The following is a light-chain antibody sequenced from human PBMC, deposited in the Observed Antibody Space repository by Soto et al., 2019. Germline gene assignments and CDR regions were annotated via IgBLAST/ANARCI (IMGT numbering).Light chain of an antibody. J-gene: IGLJ2*01. CDR1: SSDIGAYDY. CDR2: NVN. V-gene: IGLV2-14*03. CDR3: SSYTNISTVV. Sequence: QSALTQVASVSGSPGQSITISCTGTSSDIGAYDYVSWYQQHPGKAPKLMIYNVNYRPSGVSNRFSGSKSGNTASLTLSGRQAEDEANYYCSSYTNISTVVFGGGTKLTVL.